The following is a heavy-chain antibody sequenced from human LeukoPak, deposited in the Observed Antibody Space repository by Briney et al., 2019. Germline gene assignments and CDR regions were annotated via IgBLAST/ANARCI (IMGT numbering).Heavy chain of an antibody. D-gene: IGHD5-18*01. CDR2: ISVYNGNT. V-gene: IGHV1-18*01. J-gene: IGHJ4*02. CDR1: GYTFTSYG. CDR3: ASNVDTGDY. Sequence: ASVKVSCKASGYTFTSYGITWVRQAPAQGLEWMGWISVYNGNTNYAQKFQGRVTMTTDKSTSTAYMELSSLRSEDTAVYYCASNVDTGDYWGQGTLVTVSS.